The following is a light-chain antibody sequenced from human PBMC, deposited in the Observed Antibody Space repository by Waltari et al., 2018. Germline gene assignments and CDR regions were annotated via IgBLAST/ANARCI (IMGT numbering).Light chain of an antibody. Sequence: EIVLMQSPGTLSVSPGDRVTLSCRASQTVSNRWLAWYQQKPGQAPRLLIYSITSRAPGTPSRFSGSGSGTDFTLTISRLEPGDFGVYYCQQYASLPRTFGQGTKVEI. CDR3: QQYASLPRT. CDR1: QTVSNRW. CDR2: SIT. V-gene: IGKV3-20*01. J-gene: IGKJ1*01.